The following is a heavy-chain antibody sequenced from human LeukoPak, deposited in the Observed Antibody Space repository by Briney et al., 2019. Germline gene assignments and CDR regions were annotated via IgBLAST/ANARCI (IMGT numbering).Heavy chain of an antibody. Sequence: GGSLRLSCAASGFTFSSYWMHWVRQAPGKGLVWVSRINSDGSSTGYADSVKGRFTISRDNAKNSLYLQMNSLRAEDTAVYYCARDFLRSLNYHDSSGYYEGGWGQGTLVTVSS. V-gene: IGHV3-74*01. D-gene: IGHD3-22*01. CDR2: INSDGSST. CDR1: GFTFSSYW. CDR3: ARDFLRSLNYHDSSGYYEGG. J-gene: IGHJ4*02.